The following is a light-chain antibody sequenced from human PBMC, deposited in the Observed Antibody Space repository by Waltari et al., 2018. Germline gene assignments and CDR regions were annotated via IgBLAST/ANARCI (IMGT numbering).Light chain of an antibody. CDR3: QQYGDLPYT. J-gene: IGKJ2*01. CDR1: QTINSIY. V-gene: IGKV3-20*01. Sequence: EIVLAQSPGTLSLSPGERATLSCRASQTINSIYLAWYQQKPGHAPRLLIHGASRRATVIPDRFSGSGSRTDFTLTISRLEPEDFALYYCQQYGDLPYTFGRGTKLDIK. CDR2: GAS.